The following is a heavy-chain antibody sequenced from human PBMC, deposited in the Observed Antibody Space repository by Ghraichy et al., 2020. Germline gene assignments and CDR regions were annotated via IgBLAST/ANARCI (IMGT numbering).Heavy chain of an antibody. Sequence: GGSLRLSCAASGFTFSDFDMTWIRQAPGKGLEWVSYISSGGGIIYYADSLKGRLTISRDDAKNSLYLQMNSLRAEDTAVYYCAGEPRGRLGGDYWGQGTLVTVSS. CDR1: GFTFSDFD. CDR3: AGEPRGRLGGDY. D-gene: IGHD3-16*01. CDR2: ISSGGGII. J-gene: IGHJ4*02. V-gene: IGHV3-11*01.